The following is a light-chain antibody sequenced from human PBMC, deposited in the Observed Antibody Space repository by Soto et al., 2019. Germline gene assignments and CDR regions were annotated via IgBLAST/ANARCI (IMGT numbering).Light chain of an antibody. CDR2: KAS. CDR3: QHYNSYSEA. Sequence: DIQMTQSPSTLSGSVGDRVTITCRASQTISSWLAWYQQKPGKAPKLLIYKASTLKSGVPSRFSGSGSGTEFTLTISSLQPDDFATYYCQHYNSYSEAFGPGT. J-gene: IGKJ3*01. CDR1: QTISSW. V-gene: IGKV1-5*03.